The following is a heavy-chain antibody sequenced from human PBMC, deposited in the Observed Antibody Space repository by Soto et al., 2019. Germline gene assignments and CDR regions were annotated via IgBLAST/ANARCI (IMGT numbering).Heavy chain of an antibody. Sequence: EVQLVESGGGLVQPGGPLRLSWAAAEGTVGSNNMSWVRQAPGKGLEWVSVIYSGGSTYYADSVKGRFTISRDNSKNTLYLQMNSLRAEDTAVYYCARHGYNYGGGYFDYWGQGTLVTVSS. J-gene: IGHJ4*02. CDR3: ARHGYNYGGGYFDY. CDR1: EGTVGSNN. V-gene: IGHV3-66*04. D-gene: IGHD5-18*01. CDR2: IYSGGST.